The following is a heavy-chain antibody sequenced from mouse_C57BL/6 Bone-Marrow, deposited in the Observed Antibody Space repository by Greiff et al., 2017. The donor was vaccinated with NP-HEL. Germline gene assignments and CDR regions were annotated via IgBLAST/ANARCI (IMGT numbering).Heavy chain of an antibody. Sequence: VQLKESGAELVRPGASVKLSCTASGFNIKDDYMHWVKQRPEQGLEWIGWIDPENGDTEYASKFQGKATITADTSSNTAYLQLSSLTSEDTAVYYCTTDYYGSSWNYWGQGTTLTVSS. CDR3: TTDYYGSSWNY. V-gene: IGHV14-4*01. D-gene: IGHD1-1*01. J-gene: IGHJ2*01. CDR1: GFNIKDDY. CDR2: IDPENGDT.